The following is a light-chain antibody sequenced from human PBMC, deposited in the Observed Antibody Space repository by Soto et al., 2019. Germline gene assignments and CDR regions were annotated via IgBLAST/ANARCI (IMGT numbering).Light chain of an antibody. CDR1: SSDVGAYNY. J-gene: IGLJ1*01. CDR3: TSYAGTYSFVYV. V-gene: IGLV2-8*01. CDR2: EVS. Sequence: QSALTQPPSASGSPGQSVTISCTGTSSDVGAYNYVSWYQQLPGKAPKLIIYEVSKRPPGVPARFSGSKSGNTASLTVSGLQAEDEADYYCTSYAGTYSFVYVFGTGTKLTVL.